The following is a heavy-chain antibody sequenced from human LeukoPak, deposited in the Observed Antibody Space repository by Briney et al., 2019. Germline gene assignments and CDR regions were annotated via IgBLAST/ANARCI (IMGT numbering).Heavy chain of an antibody. V-gene: IGHV3-23*01. Sequence: GGSLRLSCAASGFTFSSYGMSWVRQAPGKGLEWVSAISGSGGSTYYADSVKGRFTISRDNSKNTLYLQMNSLRAEDTAVYYCAREVSYYYGSGSSSYFDYWGQGTLVTVSS. J-gene: IGHJ4*02. CDR2: ISGSGGST. CDR3: AREVSYYYGSGSSSYFDY. D-gene: IGHD3-10*01. CDR1: GFTFSSYG.